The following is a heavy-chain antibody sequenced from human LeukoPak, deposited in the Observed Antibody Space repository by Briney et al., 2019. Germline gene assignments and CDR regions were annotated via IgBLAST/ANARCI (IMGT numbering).Heavy chain of an antibody. D-gene: IGHD6-19*01. CDR1: GFTFNSFA. Sequence: GGSLRLSCAASGFTFNSFAMNWVRQAPGKGLEWVSSISSSSSYIYYADSVKGRFTISRDNAKNSLYLQMNSLRAEDTAVYYCARAMSAVAGIDYWGQGTLVTVSS. J-gene: IGHJ4*02. CDR2: ISSSSSYI. CDR3: ARAMSAVAGIDY. V-gene: IGHV3-21*01.